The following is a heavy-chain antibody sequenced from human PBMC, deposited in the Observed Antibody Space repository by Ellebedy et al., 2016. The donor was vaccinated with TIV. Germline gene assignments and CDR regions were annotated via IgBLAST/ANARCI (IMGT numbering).Heavy chain of an antibody. CDR1: RYTFTSYY. CDR3: ASQFRYCSSTSCYYY. D-gene: IGHD2-2*01. J-gene: IGHJ4*02. V-gene: IGHV1-46*01. CDR2: INPSGGST. Sequence: ASVKVSXKASRYTFTSYYMHWVRQAPGQGLEWMGIINPSGGSTSYAQKFQGRVTMTRDTSTSTVYMELSSLRSEDTAVYYCASQFRYCSSTSCYYYWGQGTLVTVSS.